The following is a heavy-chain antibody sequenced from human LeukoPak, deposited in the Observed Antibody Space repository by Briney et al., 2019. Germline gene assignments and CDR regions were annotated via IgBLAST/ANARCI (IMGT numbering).Heavy chain of an antibody. Sequence: PSGTLSLTCTVSGGSISSYYWSWIRQPPGKGLEWIGYVYYSGSTNYNPSLKSRVTISVDTSKNQFSLKLSSVTAADTAVYYCARSDGEVNDYWGQGTLVTVSS. CDR1: GGSISSYY. CDR3: ARSDGEVNDY. V-gene: IGHV4-59*01. D-gene: IGHD5-24*01. J-gene: IGHJ4*02. CDR2: VYYSGST.